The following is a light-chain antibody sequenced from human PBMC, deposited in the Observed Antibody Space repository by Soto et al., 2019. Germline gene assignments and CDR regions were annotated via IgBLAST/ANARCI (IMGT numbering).Light chain of an antibody. CDR1: QGISTF. Sequence: IQMTQSPASLSTSVGDRVTITCRASQGISTFVNWYQPHPGKETRLLIDAASRLQSGVPARGSGIGAETDCTLTITSLQPEDFGIYYCQQSYATVRTFGGGTKVDNK. CDR3: QQSYATVRT. V-gene: IGKV1-39*01. J-gene: IGKJ4*01. CDR2: AAS.